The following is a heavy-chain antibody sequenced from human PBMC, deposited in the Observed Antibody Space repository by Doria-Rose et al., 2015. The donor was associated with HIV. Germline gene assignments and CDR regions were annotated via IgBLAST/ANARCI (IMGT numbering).Heavy chain of an antibody. CDR3: ARIKSSRWYHKYYFDF. V-gene: IGHV2-26*01. Sequence: QITLKESGPVLVKPTETLTLTCTVSGVSLSSPGMGVSWIRQPPGKALEWLAIIMADDEGSYKSSLKSRLTIPRGTSKSQVVLTMTDMDPVDTATYYCARIKSSRWYHKYYFDFWGQGTLVIVSA. CDR1: GVSLSSPGMG. J-gene: IGHJ4*02. D-gene: IGHD6-13*01. CDR2: IMADDEG.